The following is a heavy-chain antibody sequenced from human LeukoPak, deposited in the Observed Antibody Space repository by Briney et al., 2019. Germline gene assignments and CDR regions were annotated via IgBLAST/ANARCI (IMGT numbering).Heavy chain of an antibody. CDR3: ERLKNDY. Sequence: GGSLRLSCAASGFTFSSYAMHWVRQAPGKGLEWVAVISYDGSNKYYADSVKGRFTISRDNSKNTLYLQMNSLRAEDTAVYYCERLKNDYWGQGTLVTVSS. J-gene: IGHJ4*02. CDR2: ISYDGSNK. V-gene: IGHV3-30-3*01. D-gene: IGHD6-25*01. CDR1: GFTFSSYA.